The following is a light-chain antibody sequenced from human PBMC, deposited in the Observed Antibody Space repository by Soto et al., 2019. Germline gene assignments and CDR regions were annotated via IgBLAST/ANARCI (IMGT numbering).Light chain of an antibody. Sequence: EIVMTQSPATLSVSQGERATLSCRASQTVSTKVAWYQQKPGQAPRLLIYGASTRATGIPARFSGSGSGTEFTLTISSLQSEDFAVYYCQQYNNWPWTFGQGTKVDIK. CDR1: QTVSTK. J-gene: IGKJ1*01. V-gene: IGKV3-15*01. CDR2: GAS. CDR3: QQYNNWPWT.